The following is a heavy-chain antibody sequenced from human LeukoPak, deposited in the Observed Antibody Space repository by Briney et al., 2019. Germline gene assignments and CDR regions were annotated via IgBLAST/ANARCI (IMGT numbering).Heavy chain of an antibody. J-gene: IGHJ4*02. V-gene: IGHV3-23*01. CDR3: AKSHDYDGKDDY. CDR1: GFTFSSYA. Sequence: GGSLRLSCAASGFTFSSYAMSWVRQAPGKGLEWVSAISGSGDSTYYTDSVKGRFTISRDNSKNTLYLQMNSLRAEDTAVYYCAKSHDYDGKDDYWGQGTLVTASS. D-gene: IGHD4-23*01. CDR2: ISGSGDST.